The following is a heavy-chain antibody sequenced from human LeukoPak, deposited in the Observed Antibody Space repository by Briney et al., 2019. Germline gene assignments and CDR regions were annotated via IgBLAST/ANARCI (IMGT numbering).Heavy chain of an antibody. D-gene: IGHD3-10*01. CDR3: AKSNGYGLIDI. CDR2: IFYSGST. Sequence: SETLSLTCAVYGGSFSGYYWSWIRQPPGKGLEWIGNIFYSGSTYYGPSLKSRLTISLDTSRNQFSLKLNSVTAADTAVYYCAKSNGYGLIDIWGQGQWSPSLQ. CDR1: GGSFSGYY. V-gene: IGHV4-34*12. J-gene: IGHJ3*02.